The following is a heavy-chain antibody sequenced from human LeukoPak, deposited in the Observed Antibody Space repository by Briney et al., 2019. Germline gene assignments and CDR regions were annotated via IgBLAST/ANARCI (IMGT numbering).Heavy chain of an antibody. Sequence: PGGSLRLSCAASGFTFSSYAMSWVRQPPGKGLEWIGYIYYSGSTNYNPSLKSRVTISVDTSKNQFSLKLSSVTAADTAVYYCARDNQLMVRGWNWFDPWGQGILVTVSS. CDR3: ARDNQLMVRGWNWFDP. J-gene: IGHJ5*02. D-gene: IGHD3-10*01. V-gene: IGHV4-59*01. CDR1: GFTFSSYA. CDR2: IYYSGST.